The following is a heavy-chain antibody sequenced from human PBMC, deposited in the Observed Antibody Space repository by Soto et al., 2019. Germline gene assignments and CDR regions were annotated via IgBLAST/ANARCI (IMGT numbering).Heavy chain of an antibody. V-gene: IGHV3-33*01. J-gene: IGHJ4*02. CDR1: GFTFSNYG. CDR2: IWYDGSSK. Sequence: GGSLRLSCAASGFTFSNYGMHWVRQAPGKGLEWVAIIWYDGSSKYFADSVKGRFTISRDNSKNTLYLQMNSLRAENTAVYYCATEAVPATLHYWGQGTLVTV. D-gene: IGHD6-19*01. CDR3: ATEAVPATLHY.